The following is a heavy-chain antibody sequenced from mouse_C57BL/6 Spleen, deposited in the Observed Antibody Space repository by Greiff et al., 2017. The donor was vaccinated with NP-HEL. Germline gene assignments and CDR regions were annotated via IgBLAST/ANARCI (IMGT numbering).Heavy chain of an antibody. CDR3: AREGTAQALFDY. CDR1: GYTFTSYW. D-gene: IGHD3-2*02. V-gene: IGHV1-52*01. J-gene: IGHJ2*01. Sequence: QVQLKQPGAELVRPGSSVKLSCKASGYTFTSYWMPWVKQRPIQGLEWIGNIDPSDSETHYNQTFKDKATLTVDKSSSTAYMQLSSLTSEDSAVYCCAREGTAQALFDYWGQGTTLTVSA. CDR2: IDPSDSET.